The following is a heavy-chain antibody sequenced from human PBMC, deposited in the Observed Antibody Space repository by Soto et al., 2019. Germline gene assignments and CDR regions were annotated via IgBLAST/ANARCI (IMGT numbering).Heavy chain of an antibody. V-gene: IGHV3-23*01. Sequence: QGKGLEWVSTVRSGAGGTYYADSVKGRFTISRDTSKNTLYLQMNSLRDEDMAVYYCANAGTGWTDMAVRVHGTTVLVSS. CDR2: VRSGAGGT. J-gene: IGHJ6*02. D-gene: IGHD3-9*01. CDR3: ANAGTGWTDMAV.